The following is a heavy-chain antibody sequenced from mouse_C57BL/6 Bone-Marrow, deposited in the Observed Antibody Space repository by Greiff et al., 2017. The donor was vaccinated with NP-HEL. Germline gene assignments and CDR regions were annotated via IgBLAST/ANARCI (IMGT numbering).Heavy chain of an antibody. Sequence: EVQGVESGGDLVKPGGSLKLSCAASGFTFSSYGMSWVRQTPDKRLEWVATISSGGSYTYYPDSVKGRFTISRDNAKNTLYLQMSSLKSEDTAMYYCARFNTVVAGDYWGQGTTLTVSS. J-gene: IGHJ2*01. CDR3: ARFNTVVAGDY. V-gene: IGHV5-6*01. CDR2: ISSGGSYT. D-gene: IGHD1-1*01. CDR1: GFTFSSYG.